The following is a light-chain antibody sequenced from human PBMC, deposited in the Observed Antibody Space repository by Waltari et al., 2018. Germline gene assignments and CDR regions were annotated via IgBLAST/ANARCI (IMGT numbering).Light chain of an antibody. V-gene: IGLV1-47*01. Sequence: CSGSSSNIGSNYVYWYQQLPGTAPKLLIYRNNQRPSGVPDRFSGSKSGTSASLAISGLRSEDEADYYCAAWDDSLSGPVFGGGTKLTVL. CDR3: AAWDDSLSGPV. CDR1: SSNIGSNY. J-gene: IGLJ3*02. CDR2: RNN.